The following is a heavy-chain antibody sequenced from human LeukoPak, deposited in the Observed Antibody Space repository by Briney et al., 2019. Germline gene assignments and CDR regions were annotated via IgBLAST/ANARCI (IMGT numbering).Heavy chain of an antibody. V-gene: IGHV3-7*01. CDR1: GFTFSNAW. J-gene: IGHJ4*02. Sequence: GGSLRLSCAASGFTFSNAWMNWVRQAPGKGLEWVANIKQGGSEKYYVDSVKGRFTISRDDAKNSLYLQMNSLRAEDTAVYYCAKQTSVTTSGLEYWGQGTLVTVSS. D-gene: IGHD4-17*01. CDR2: IKQGGSEK. CDR3: AKQTSVTTSGLEY.